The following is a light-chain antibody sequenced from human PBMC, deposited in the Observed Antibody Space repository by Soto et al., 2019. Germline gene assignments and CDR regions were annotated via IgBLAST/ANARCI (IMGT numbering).Light chain of an antibody. J-gene: IGLJ2*01. CDR2: RNN. V-gene: IGLV1-47*01. CDR3: AAWDDSLSGVV. Sequence: QLVLTQPPSASGTPGQRVTTSCSGSSSNIGSNYVYWYQQLPGTAPKLLIYRNNQRPSGVPDRFSGSKSGTSASLAISGLRSEDEADYYCAAWDDSLSGVVFGGGTQLTVL. CDR1: SSNIGSNY.